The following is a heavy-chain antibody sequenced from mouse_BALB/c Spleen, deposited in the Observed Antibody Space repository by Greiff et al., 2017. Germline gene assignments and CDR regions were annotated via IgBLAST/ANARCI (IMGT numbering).Heavy chain of an antibody. D-gene: IGHD1-2*01. CDR1: GYTFTSYW. CDR3: ARSTATAWFAY. Sequence: QVQLQQSGAELVKPGASVKLSCKTSGYTFTSYWIQWVKQRTGQGLGWIGEIFPGTGTTYYNEKFKGKATLTIDTSSSTAYMQLSSLTSEDSADYFCARSTATAWFAYWGQGTLVTVSA. V-gene: IGHV1S132*01. J-gene: IGHJ3*01. CDR2: IFPGTGTT.